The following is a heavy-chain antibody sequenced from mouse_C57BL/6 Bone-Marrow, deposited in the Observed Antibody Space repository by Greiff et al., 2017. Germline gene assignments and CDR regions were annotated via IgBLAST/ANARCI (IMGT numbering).Heavy chain of an antibody. CDR1: GYTFTSYD. CDR3: ARFRYGYDADY. D-gene: IGHD2-2*01. Sequence: QVQLQQSGAELARPGASVKLSCKASGYTFTSYDINWVKQRPGQGLEWIGWIYPRDGSTKYNEKFKGKATLTVDTSSSTAYMELHSLTSEDSAVYFCARFRYGYDADYWGQGTTLTVSS. J-gene: IGHJ2*01. V-gene: IGHV1-85*01. CDR2: IYPRDGST.